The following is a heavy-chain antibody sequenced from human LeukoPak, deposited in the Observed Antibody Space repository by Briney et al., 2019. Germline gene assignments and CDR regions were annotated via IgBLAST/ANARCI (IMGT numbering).Heavy chain of an antibody. J-gene: IGHJ4*02. V-gene: IGHV1-2*02. Sequence: ASVKVSCKASGYTFTGYYMHWVRQAPGQGLEWMGWINPNSGGTNYAQKFQGRVTMTRDTSINTAYMELSRLRADDKAVYSFPRGRKYYDSSGYDYPMYYFYDWGQGTLVTVST. CDR3: PRGRKYYDSSGYDYPMYYFYD. D-gene: IGHD3-22*01. CDR1: GYTFTGYY. CDR2: INPNSGGT.